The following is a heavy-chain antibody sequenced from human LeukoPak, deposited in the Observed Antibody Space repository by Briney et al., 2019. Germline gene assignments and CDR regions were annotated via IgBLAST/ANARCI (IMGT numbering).Heavy chain of an antibody. V-gene: IGHV1-3*01. CDR2: INAGNGNT. J-gene: IGHJ4*02. CDR3: ARLYYGSGEGVSFDY. CDR1: GYTFTSYA. Sequence: GASVKVSCKASGYTFTSYAMHWVRQAPGQRLEWMGWINAGNGNTKYSQKFQGRVTITRDTSASTAYMELSSLRSEDTAVYYCARLYYGSGEGVSFDYWGQGTRVTVSS. D-gene: IGHD3-10*01.